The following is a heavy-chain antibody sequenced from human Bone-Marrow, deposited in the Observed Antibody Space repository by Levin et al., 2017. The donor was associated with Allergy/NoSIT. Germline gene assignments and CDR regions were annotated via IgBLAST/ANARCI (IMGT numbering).Heavy chain of an antibody. CDR2: IYYSGST. D-gene: IGHD3-22*01. Sequence: PSETLSLTCTVSGGSISSGDYYWSWIRQPPGKGLEWIGYIYYSGSTYYNPSLKSRVTISVDTSKNQFSLKLSSVTAADTAVYYCARAGITMIVVPRGFDYWGQGTLVTVSS. J-gene: IGHJ4*02. CDR3: ARAGITMIVVPRGFDY. CDR1: GGSISSGDYY. V-gene: IGHV4-30-4*01.